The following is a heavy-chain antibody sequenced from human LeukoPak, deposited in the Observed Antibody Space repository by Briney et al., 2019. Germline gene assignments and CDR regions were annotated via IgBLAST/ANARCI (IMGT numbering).Heavy chain of an antibody. J-gene: IGHJ4*02. V-gene: IGHV4-39*01. D-gene: IGHD6-25*01. CDR2: IYYSGRS. CDR1: GVPNSRTNYF. Sequence: SETLSLTCTVSGVPNSRTNYFWGWIRQPPAKGLEWLGIIYYSGRSFYNPSLKSRVTISVDTAKNQFSLKLTSVSATDTAVYYCARSTEKADFDYWGQGTLVTVSS. CDR3: ARSTEKADFDY.